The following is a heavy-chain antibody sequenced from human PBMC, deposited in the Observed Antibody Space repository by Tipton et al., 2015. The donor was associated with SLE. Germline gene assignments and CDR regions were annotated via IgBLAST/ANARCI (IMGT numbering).Heavy chain of an antibody. CDR2: IGTAGDP. CDR1: GFTFSSYD. V-gene: IGHV3-13*05. CDR3: ARGVYGDYGTHWYFDL. D-gene: IGHD4-17*01. J-gene: IGHJ2*01. Sequence: SLRLSCAASGFTFSSYDMHWVRQATGKGLEWVSAIGTAGDPYYPGSVKGRFTISRENAKNSLYLQMNSLRAGDTAVYYCARGVYGDYGTHWYFDLWGRGTLVTVSP.